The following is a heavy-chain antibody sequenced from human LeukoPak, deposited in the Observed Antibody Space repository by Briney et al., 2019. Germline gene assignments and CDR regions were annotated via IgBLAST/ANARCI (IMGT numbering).Heavy chain of an antibody. J-gene: IGHJ4*02. CDR2: IKSKTDGGTT. CDR1: GFTFSNAW. D-gene: IGHD3-10*01. V-gene: IGHV3-15*01. CDR3: TTPVDYYGSGSYRC. Sequence: RGSLRLSCAASGFTFSNAWMSWVRQAPGKGLEWVGRIKSKTDGGTTDYAAPVKGRFTISRDDSKNTLYLQMNSLKTEDTAVYYCTTPVDYYGSGSYRCWGQGTLVTVSS.